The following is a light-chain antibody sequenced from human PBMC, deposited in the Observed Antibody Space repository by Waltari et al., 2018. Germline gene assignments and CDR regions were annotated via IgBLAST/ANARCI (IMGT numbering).Light chain of an antibody. J-gene: IGKJ3*01. CDR1: QSVLYSPNNKNY. V-gene: IGKV4-1*01. CDR3: LQYSTTPRT. Sequence: DTVLTQSPDSLAVSLGERATINCKSSQSVLYSPNNKNYLAWYQHKVGQPPKLLIYWASTRESGVPDRFSGSGSGTDFTLTISSLQAEDVAVYYCLQYSTTPRTFGPGTKVEIK. CDR2: WAS.